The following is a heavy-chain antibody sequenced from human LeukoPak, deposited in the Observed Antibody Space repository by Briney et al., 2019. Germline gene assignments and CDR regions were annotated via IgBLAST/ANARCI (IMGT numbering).Heavy chain of an antibody. D-gene: IGHD2/OR15-2a*01. CDR1: GFTFRSFW. V-gene: IGHV3-7*04. CDR3: AGDAGNTVLDQ. Sequence: PGGSLRLSCAASGFTFRSFWVTWVRQAPGKGLELVANIKQDGSEKFYVDSVKGRFTISRDNAKNSLYLQMNSLRAEDTAVYYCAGDAGNTVLDQWGQGTLVTVSS. CDR2: IKQDGSEK. J-gene: IGHJ4*02.